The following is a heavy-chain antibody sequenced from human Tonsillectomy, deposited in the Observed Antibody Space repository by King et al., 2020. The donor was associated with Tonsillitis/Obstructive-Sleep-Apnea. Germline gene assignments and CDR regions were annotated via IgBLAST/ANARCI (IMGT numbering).Heavy chain of an antibody. CDR3: AREWGGVDGFDI. Sequence: QLQESGPGLVKPSETLSLTCTVSGGSISSHYWSWIRQPPGKGLEWIGYIYFSGNTKYNPSLKSRVTISIDTSKNQFSLKLSSVTAADTAVYYCAREWGGVDGFDIWGQGKMVTGSS. D-gene: IGHD1-26*01. V-gene: IGHV4-59*11. J-gene: IGHJ3*02. CDR2: IYFSGNT. CDR1: GGSISSHY.